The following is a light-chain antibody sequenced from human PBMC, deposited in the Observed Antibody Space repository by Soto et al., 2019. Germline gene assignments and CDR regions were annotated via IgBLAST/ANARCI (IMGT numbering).Light chain of an antibody. CDR3: SSYAGTYSYV. V-gene: IGLV2-11*01. Sequence: QSVLTQPRSVSGSPGQSVTTSCTGTSSDVGGYKYVSWYQQHPGTAPKLIIFGVSKRPSGVPDRFSGSKSGNTASLSISGLQDEDEADYYCSSYAGTYSYVLGTGTKVTVL. CDR1: SSDVGGYKY. J-gene: IGLJ1*01. CDR2: GVS.